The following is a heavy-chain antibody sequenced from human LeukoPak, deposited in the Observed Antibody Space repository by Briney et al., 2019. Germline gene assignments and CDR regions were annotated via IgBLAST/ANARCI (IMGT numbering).Heavy chain of an antibody. D-gene: IGHD2-15*01. V-gene: IGHV1-18*04. CDR2: ISAYNGNT. CDR1: GYTFTGYY. Sequence: ASVKVSCKASGYTFTGYYMHWVRQAPGQGLEWMGWISAYNGNTNYAQKLQGRVTMTTDTSTSTAYMELRSLRSDDTAVYYCARVVKYCSGGSCYRYWGQGTLVTVSS. J-gene: IGHJ4*02. CDR3: ARVVKYCSGGSCYRY.